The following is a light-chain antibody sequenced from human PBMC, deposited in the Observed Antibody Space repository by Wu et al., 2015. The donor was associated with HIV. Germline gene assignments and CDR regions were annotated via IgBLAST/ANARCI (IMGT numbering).Light chain of an antibody. Sequence: EIVLTQSPATLSLSPGERATLSCRASQRVSTYLAWFQQKPGQAPRLLIYGVSSRATGIPDRFSGSGSGTDFTLTISRLEPEDFAVYYCQQYGSSITFGQGTRLEIK. J-gene: IGKJ5*01. CDR1: QRVSTY. CDR2: GVS. V-gene: IGKV3-20*01. CDR3: QQYGSSIT.